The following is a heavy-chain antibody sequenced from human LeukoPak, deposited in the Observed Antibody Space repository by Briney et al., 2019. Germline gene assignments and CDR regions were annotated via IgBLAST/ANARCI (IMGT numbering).Heavy chain of an antibody. CDR2: IYYSGNS. CDR3: AKQYTYGTTDY. CDR1: GGSISSYD. V-gene: IGHV4-59*08. J-gene: IGHJ4*02. D-gene: IGHD5-18*01. Sequence: KPSETLSLTCTVSGGSISSYDWSWIRQPPGKGLEWIGNIYYSGNSNYNPSLKSRVTISVDTSKNQFSLNLSSVTAADTAVYYCAKQYTYGTTDYWGQGTLVTVSS.